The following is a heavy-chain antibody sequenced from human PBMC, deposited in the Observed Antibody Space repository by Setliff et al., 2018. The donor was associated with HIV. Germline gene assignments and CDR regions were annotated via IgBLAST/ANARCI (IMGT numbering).Heavy chain of an antibody. CDR2: VSVYNGNT. J-gene: IGHJ3*02. Sequence: ASVKVSCKASGYSFTFYGLHWVRQAPGQGLEWMGWVSVYNGNTKYAENFQDRLTLTTDASTGTGFMELRGLRSDDTAVYYCATPGVGAGAFDIWGRGTMDTVSS. CDR1: GYSFTFYG. D-gene: IGHD3-10*01. V-gene: IGHV1-18*04. CDR3: ATPGVGAGAFDI.